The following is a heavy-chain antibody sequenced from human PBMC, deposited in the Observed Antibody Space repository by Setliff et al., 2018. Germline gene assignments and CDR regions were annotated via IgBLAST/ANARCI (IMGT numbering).Heavy chain of an antibody. J-gene: IGHJ6*03. CDR1: GVSIANTASY. CDR2: IYTDGST. Sequence: SETLSLTCNVSGVSIANTASYWSWIRQPAGKGLECIGRIYTDGSTKYNPSLNSRVALSIDTSKNQFSLRLSSVTAADTAVYYCARMSGFQYIDVWDKGTTVTVSS. V-gene: IGHV4-61*02. CDR3: ARMSGFQYIDV. D-gene: IGHD3-3*01.